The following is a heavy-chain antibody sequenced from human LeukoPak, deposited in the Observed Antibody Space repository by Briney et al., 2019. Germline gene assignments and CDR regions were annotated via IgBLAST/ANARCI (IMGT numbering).Heavy chain of an antibody. D-gene: IGHD4-17*01. CDR2: IIPIFGTA. CDR3: ARSGGNDYGDPQFDY. V-gene: IGHV1-69*13. Sequence: GASVKVSCKASGGTFSSYAISWVRQAPGQGLEWMGGIIPIFGTANYAQKFQGRVTITADESTSTAYMELSSLRSEDTAVYYCARSGGNDYGDPQFDYWGQGTLVTVSS. J-gene: IGHJ4*02. CDR1: GGTFSSYA.